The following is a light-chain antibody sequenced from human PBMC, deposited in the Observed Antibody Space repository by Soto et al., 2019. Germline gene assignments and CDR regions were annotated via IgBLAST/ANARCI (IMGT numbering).Light chain of an antibody. CDR3: QQRSRWPLT. CDR2: DAS. V-gene: IGKV3-11*01. CDR1: QSVRSL. Sequence: EIVLTQSPATLSLSPRERATLSCRASQSVRSLLAWYQQKPGQAPRLLIDDASNRATGIPARFSGSGSGTDFTLTISSLEPDDFAIYYCQQRSRWPLTFGGGTKVEI. J-gene: IGKJ4*01.